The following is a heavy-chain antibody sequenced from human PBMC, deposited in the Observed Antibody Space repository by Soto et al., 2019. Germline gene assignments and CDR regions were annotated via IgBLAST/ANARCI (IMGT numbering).Heavy chain of an antibody. D-gene: IGHD7-27*01. CDR2: ISGRGNYT. Sequence: EVQLLESGGGLVQPGGSLRLSCVASGITFSSYAMSWVRQAPGKGLEWVSAISGRGNYTYYADSVKGRFTISRDNSKNTLYLQMNSLTAEDTAVYYCAKDHHGNWDFDYWGQGALVTVSS. J-gene: IGHJ4*02. V-gene: IGHV3-23*01. CDR3: AKDHHGNWDFDY. CDR1: GITFSSYA.